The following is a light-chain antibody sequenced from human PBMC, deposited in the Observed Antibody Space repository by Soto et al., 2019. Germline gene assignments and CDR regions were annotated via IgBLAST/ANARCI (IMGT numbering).Light chain of an antibody. CDR1: QSVSSNY. CDR2: GAS. V-gene: IGKV3-20*01. J-gene: IGKJ2*01. Sequence: EIVLTQSPDTLSLSPGERATLSCRASQSVSSNYLAWYQQKPGQAPRLLIYGASSRATGIPDRFSGSGSGTDFTLSISRLEPADVAVYYCQQYGSSPYTFGQGTKLEIK. CDR3: QQYGSSPYT.